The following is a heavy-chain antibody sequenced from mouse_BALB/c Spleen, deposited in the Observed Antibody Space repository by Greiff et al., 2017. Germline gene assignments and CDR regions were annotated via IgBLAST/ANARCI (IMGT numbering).Heavy chain of an antibody. CDR2: ILPGSGST. CDR3: ARSDYYGSSDY. Sequence: QVQLQQSGAELMKPGASVKISCKATRYTFSSYWIEWVKQRPGHGLEWIGEILPGSGSTNYNEKFKGKATFTADTSSNTAYMQLSSLTSEDSAVYYCARSDYYGSSDYWGQGTTLTVSS. V-gene: IGHV1-9*01. D-gene: IGHD1-1*01. CDR1: RYTFSSYW. J-gene: IGHJ2*01.